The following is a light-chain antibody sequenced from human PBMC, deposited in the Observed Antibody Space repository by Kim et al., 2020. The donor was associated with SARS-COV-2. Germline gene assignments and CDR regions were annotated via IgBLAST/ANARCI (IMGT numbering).Light chain of an antibody. CDR3: QQYNNWRT. Sequence: SVSPGERVTLSGRASQSVSSNLAWYQQKPGQAPRLLIYGASTRATGIPARFSGSGSGTELTLTISSLQSEDFAVYYCQQYNNWRTFGGGTKVDIK. V-gene: IGKV3-15*01. CDR2: GAS. CDR1: QSVSSN. J-gene: IGKJ4*01.